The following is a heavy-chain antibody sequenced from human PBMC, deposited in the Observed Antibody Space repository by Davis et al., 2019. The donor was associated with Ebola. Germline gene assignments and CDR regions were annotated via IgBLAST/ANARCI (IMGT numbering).Heavy chain of an antibody. V-gene: IGHV3-48*02. CDR2: IGTSGGGI. CDR1: GFTFSSYS. CDR3: VREWFGESL. J-gene: IGHJ4*02. D-gene: IGHD3-10*01. Sequence: PGGSLRLSCAASGFTFSSYSMKWVRQAPGRGLEWVSYIGTSGGGIKYADSVKGRFTISRDNARNSLYLQMNSLRDEDTAVYYCVREWFGESLWGQGTLVTVSS.